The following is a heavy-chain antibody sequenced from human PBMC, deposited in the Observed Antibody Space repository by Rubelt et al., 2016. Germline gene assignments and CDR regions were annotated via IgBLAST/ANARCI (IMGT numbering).Heavy chain of an antibody. J-gene: IGHJ4*02. CDR1: GFTVSSNY. CDR2: IKSETYGGTA. V-gene: IGHV3-22*02. D-gene: IGHD3-16*01. CDR3: SRGGGEVKY. Sequence: EVQLVESGGGLIQPGGSLRLSCAASGFTVSSNYMSWVRQAPGKGLEWVGLIKSETYGGTAVYGTSVKDRFSISRDDSRSIVYLQMNSLKTEDTAVYYCSRGGGEVKYWGQGTLVTVSS.